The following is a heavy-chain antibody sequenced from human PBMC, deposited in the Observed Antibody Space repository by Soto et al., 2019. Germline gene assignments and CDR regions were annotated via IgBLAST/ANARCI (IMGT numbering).Heavy chain of an antibody. V-gene: IGHV3-30*18. CDR3: AKELHSDGYNPNF. Sequence: LRLSCVASGFTFSNYDMHWVRQAPGKGLEWVEVMSYDGSNKYHADSVKGRFTISRDNSKNTLYLQMDSLRAEDTAVYYCAKELHSDGYNPNFWGQGIVVTVSS. CDR2: MSYDGSNK. CDR1: GFTFSNYD. D-gene: IGHD5-12*01. J-gene: IGHJ4*02.